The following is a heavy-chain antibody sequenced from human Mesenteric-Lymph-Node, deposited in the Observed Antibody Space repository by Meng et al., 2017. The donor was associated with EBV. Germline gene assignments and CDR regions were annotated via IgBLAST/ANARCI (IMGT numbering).Heavy chain of an antibody. D-gene: IGHD2-15*01. CDR2: FVNYVAT. V-gene: IGHV1-18*01. CDR3: ASGTPGRSYCDY. CDR1: GYTFGSYG. J-gene: IGHJ4*02. Sequence: VHLLQCGPQCQKPGSSGRISCNASGYTFGSYGICCVRQAPGQGLGLMGWFVNYVATYTAPKFQGRVTMTTDTHTNTAFMELRSLTSDDTAVYYCASGTPGRSYCDYWGQGTLVTVSS.